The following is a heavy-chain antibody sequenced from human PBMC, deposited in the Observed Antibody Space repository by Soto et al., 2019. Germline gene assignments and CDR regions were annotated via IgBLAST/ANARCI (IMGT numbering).Heavy chain of an antibody. CDR2: IIPIFGTA. CDR1: GGTFSSYA. D-gene: IGHD1-1*01. CDR3: ARGQGTAAGFTFDY. J-gene: IGHJ4*02. Sequence: ASVKVSCKASGGTFSSYAISWVRQAPGQGLEWMGGIIPIFGTANYAQKFQGRVTITADESTSTAYMELSSLRSEDTAVYYCARGQGTAAGFTFDYWGQGTLVTVSS. V-gene: IGHV1-69*13.